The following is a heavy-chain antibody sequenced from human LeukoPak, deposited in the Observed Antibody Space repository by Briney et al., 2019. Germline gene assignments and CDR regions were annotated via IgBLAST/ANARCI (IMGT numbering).Heavy chain of an antibody. Sequence: PGGSLRLSCAVSGFTFSDYAMHWVRQAPGKGLEWVASIQSNGNEKYSSDSLKGRFTISRDNSKNTLYLQMNSVRPDDTALFYSARGVTSWPQGPYHFDNWGQGILITVSS. V-gene: IGHV3-30*02. CDR2: IQSNGNEK. CDR1: GFTFSDYA. D-gene: IGHD2-2*01. CDR3: ARGVTSWPQGPYHFDN. J-gene: IGHJ4*02.